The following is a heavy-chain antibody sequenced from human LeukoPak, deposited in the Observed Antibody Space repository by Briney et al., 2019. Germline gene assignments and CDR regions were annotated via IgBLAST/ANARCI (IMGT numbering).Heavy chain of an antibody. CDR1: GFTFSSYG. J-gene: IGHJ4*02. D-gene: IGHD1-7*01. V-gene: IGHV3-30*03. CDR3: ARLTGTADS. CDR2: ISYDGSNK. Sequence: PGRSLRLSCAASGFTFSSYGMHWVRQAPGKGLEWVAVISYDGSNKYYADSVKGRFTISRDNSKNTLYLQMNSLRAEDTAVYYCARLTGTADSWGQGTLVTVSS.